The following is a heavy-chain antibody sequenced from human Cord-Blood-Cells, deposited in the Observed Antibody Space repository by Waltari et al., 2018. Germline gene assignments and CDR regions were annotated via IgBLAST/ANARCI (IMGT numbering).Heavy chain of an antibody. CDR1: GGSISRGDYS. Sequence: QVQLQESGPGLVKPSQPLSITCTVSGGSISRGDYSWSWLRQPPGKGLEWSGYIYYSGSTYYNPSLKSRVTISVDTSKNQFSLKLSSVTAADTAVYYCARMKLGIDYWGQGTLVTVSS. CDR3: ARMKLGIDY. V-gene: IGHV4-30-4*01. J-gene: IGHJ4*02. CDR2: IYYSGST. D-gene: IGHD7-27*01.